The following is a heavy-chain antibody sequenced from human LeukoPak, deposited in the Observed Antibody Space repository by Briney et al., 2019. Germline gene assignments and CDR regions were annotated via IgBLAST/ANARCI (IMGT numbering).Heavy chain of an antibody. D-gene: IGHD3-22*01. Sequence: GGSLRLSCAASGFTFSSYAMSWVRQAPGKGLEWVSAISGSGGGTYYADFAKGRFTISRDNSKNTLYLQLNSLRAGDTAVYYCAKKETGYDSSGYSYDYAFDIWGQGTMVTVSS. CDR2: ISGSGGGT. V-gene: IGHV3-23*01. CDR3: AKKETGYDSSGYSYDYAFDI. CDR1: GFTFSSYA. J-gene: IGHJ3*02.